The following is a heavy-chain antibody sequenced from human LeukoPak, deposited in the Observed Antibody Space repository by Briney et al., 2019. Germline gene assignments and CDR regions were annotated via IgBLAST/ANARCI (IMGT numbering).Heavy chain of an antibody. J-gene: IGHJ4*02. CDR1: GGSISGYY. D-gene: IGHD3-22*01. CDR2: VSYSGST. CDR3: ARWNPYDSSGYYYAFDY. Sequence: SETLSLTCTVSGGSISGYYWSWIRQPPGEGLEWIGYVSYSGSTNYNPPLKSRVTISVDTSKNQVSLKLRSVTAADTALYYCARWNPYDSSGYYYAFDYWGQGTLVTVSS. V-gene: IGHV4-59*01.